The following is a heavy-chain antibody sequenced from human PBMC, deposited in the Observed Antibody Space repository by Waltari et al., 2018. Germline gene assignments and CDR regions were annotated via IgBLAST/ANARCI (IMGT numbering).Heavy chain of an antibody. CDR3: AKDYDYIWGSYQSSGPGPGYFDY. V-gene: IGHV3-30*18. CDR1: GVTFGSYG. CDR2: ISYDGSNK. D-gene: IGHD3-16*02. J-gene: IGHJ4*02. Sequence: QVQLVESGGGVVPPGRSLRLSGAASGVTFGSYGMHWVRQAPGSGLEWVAVISYDGSNKYYADSVKGRFTISRDNSKNTLYLQMNSLRAEDTAVYYCAKDYDYIWGSYQSSGPGPGYFDYWGQGTLVTVSS.